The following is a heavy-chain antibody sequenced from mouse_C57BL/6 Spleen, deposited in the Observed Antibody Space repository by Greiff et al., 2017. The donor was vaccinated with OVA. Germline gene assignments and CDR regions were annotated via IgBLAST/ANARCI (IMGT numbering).Heavy chain of an antibody. Sequence: VMLVESGAELARPGASVKLSCKASGYTFTSYGISWVKQRTGQGLEWIGEIYPRSGNTYYNEKFKGKATLTADKSSSTAYMELRSLTSEDSAVYFCYYYGSSYFDYWGQGTTLTVSS. J-gene: IGHJ2*01. CDR2: IYPRSGNT. D-gene: IGHD1-1*01. CDR1: GYTFTSYG. CDR3: YYYGSSYFDY. V-gene: IGHV1-81*01.